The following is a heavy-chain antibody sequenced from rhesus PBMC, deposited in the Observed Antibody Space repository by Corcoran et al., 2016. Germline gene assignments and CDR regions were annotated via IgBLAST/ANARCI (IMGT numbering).Heavy chain of an antibody. V-gene: IGHV3-30*01. D-gene: IGHD6-13*01. CDR2: IKSKADGGAS. CDR1: GFTVSNSW. CDR3: TTIAAGLNYFDY. Sequence: EVQLGESGGGLVQPGGSLRLSWAAAGFTVSNSWMSWGRPAPGRGLEWVARIKSKADGGASDYAASVKGRFTISRDDSKNTLYLQMNSLKTEDTAVYYCTTIAAGLNYFDYGGQGVLVTVSS. J-gene: IGHJ4*01.